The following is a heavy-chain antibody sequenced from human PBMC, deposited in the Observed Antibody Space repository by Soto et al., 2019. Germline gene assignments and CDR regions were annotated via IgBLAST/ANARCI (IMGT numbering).Heavy chain of an antibody. CDR2: IYYSGIT. CDR3: ARSIDY. J-gene: IGHJ4*02. Sequence: QVQLQESGPGLVKPSQTLSLTCTVSGGSISSGGYYWNWIRQPPGKGLAWIGYIYYSGITYYNPSLPRRVTISVHTSNPQFPLPLTSVTAAYPAASSSARSIDYCGQGTLVTVSS. V-gene: IGHV4-31*03. CDR1: GGSISSGGYY.